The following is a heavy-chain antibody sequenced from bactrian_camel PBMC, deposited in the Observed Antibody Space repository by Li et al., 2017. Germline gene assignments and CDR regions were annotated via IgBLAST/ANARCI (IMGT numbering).Heavy chain of an antibody. J-gene: IGHJ4*01. V-gene: IGHV3S14*01. Sequence: HVQLVESGGGSVQAGGSLRLSCASAGYTISTYYRVFCMGWCRQAPGLGLEWVSAVNGDGTKTYYVDSVKGRFTISRDNAKNTAYLQMDSLKPDDTGVYYCVYHGGSHYWGQGTQVTVS. CDR2: VNGDGTKT. CDR3: VYHGGSHY. CDR1: GYTISTYY.